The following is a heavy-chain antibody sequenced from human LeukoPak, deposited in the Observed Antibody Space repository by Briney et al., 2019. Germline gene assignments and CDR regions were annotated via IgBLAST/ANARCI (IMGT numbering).Heavy chain of an antibody. Sequence: GASVKVSCKASGYTFTSYDINWVRQATGQGLEWMGWMNPNSGNTGYAQKLQGRVTMTTDTSTSTAYIELRSLRSDDTAVYYCARGGGAYYDSSGYYPDYFDYWGQGTLVTVSS. V-gene: IGHV1-8*01. D-gene: IGHD3-22*01. J-gene: IGHJ4*02. CDR1: GYTFTSYD. CDR2: MNPNSGNT. CDR3: ARGGGAYYDSSGYYPDYFDY.